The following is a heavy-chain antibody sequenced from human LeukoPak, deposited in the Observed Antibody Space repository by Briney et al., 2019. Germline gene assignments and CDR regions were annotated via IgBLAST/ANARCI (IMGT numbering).Heavy chain of an antibody. V-gene: IGHV1-18*01. D-gene: IGHD2-2*01. CDR1: GCTFTSYG. Sequence: ASVKVSCKASGCTFTSYGISWVRQAPGQGLEWIGWISAYNGNTNYAQKLQGRVTMTTDTSTSTAYMELRSLRSDDTAVYYCARVRYCSSTSCWTQKRDAFDIWGQGTMVTVSS. CDR3: ARVRYCSSTSCWTQKRDAFDI. CDR2: ISAYNGNT. J-gene: IGHJ3*02.